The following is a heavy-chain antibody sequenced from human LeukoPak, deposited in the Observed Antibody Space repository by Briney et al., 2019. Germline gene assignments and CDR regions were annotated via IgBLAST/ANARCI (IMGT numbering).Heavy chain of an antibody. J-gene: IGHJ5*02. D-gene: IGHD2-2*03. CDR3: ARAVGPGYCSSTSCYINWFDP. CDR2: ISSNSSYT. Sequence: PGGSLRLSCAASGFTFSSYSMNWVRQAPGKGLVWVSSISSNSSYTYYADSVKGRFTISRDNAKNSLYLQMNSLRAEDTAVYYCARAVGPGYCSSTSCYINWFDPWGQGTLVTVSS. V-gene: IGHV3-21*01. CDR1: GFTFSSYS.